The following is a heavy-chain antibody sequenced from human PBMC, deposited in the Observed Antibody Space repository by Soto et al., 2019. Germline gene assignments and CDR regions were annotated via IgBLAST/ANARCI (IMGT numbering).Heavy chain of an antibody. J-gene: IGHJ6*02. CDR3: SRAQSSSTSLVIYDSYYYGMDV. V-gene: IGHV1-69*01. Sequence: QVQLVQSGAEVKKPGSSVKVSCKASGGTFSSYAISWVRQAPGQGLEWMGGIIPISGTANYAQKSQGRVTITADESTSTAYMDRSSLRSEATPAYYRSRAQSSSTSLVIYDSYYYGMDVWGQGTTVTVSS. CDR2: IIPISGTA. CDR1: GGTFSSYA. D-gene: IGHD2-2*01.